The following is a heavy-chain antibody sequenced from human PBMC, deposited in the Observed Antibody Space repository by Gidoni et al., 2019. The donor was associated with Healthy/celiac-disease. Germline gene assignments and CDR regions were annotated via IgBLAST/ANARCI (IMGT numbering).Heavy chain of an antibody. J-gene: IGHJ3*02. V-gene: IGHV3-48*01. CDR3: ARDKTPDEADAFDI. CDR2: IRSSSSTI. Sequence: EVQLVESGGGLVQPGGSLRLSCAASGFTFSSYSMNWVRQAPGKGLEWVSYIRSSSSTIYYADSVKGRFTISRDNAKNSLYLQMNSLRAEDTAVYYCARDKTPDEADAFDIWGQGTMVTVSS. CDR1: GFTFSSYS.